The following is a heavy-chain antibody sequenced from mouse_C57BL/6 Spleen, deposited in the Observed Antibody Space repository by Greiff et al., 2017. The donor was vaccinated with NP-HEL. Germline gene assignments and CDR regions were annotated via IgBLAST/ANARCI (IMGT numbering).Heavy chain of an antibody. J-gene: IGHJ3*01. CDR3: ARDHYGNSRFAY. D-gene: IGHD2-1*01. V-gene: IGHV1-58*01. Sequence: EVQLQQSGPELVRPGSSVKMSCKTSGYSFTGYGMNWVKQRPGQGLEWIGYIYIGNGYTEYNEKFKGKATLTSDTSSSTAYMQLSSLTSEDSAIDVGARDHYGNSRFAYWGQGTLVTVSA. CDR1: GYSFTGYG. CDR2: IYIGNGYT.